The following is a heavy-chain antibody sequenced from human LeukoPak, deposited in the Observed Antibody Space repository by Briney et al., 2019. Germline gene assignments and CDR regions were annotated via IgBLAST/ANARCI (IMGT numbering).Heavy chain of an antibody. CDR3: AKHIYGVVSIQQ. CDR1: GFTFRDAW. CDR2: IRSKTDGGTT. Sequence: PGGFLRLSCAASGFTFRDAWMTWVRQAPGKGLEWVGRIRSKTDGGTTDYAVSVQGRFTISRDDSKNTLYLQMSSLKTEDTAVYYCAKHIYGVVSIQQWGQGTLVTVSS. D-gene: IGHD3-3*01. J-gene: IGHJ1*01. V-gene: IGHV3-15*01.